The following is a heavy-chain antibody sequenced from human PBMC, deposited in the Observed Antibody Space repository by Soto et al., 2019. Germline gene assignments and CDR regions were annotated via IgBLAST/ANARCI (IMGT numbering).Heavy chain of an antibody. CDR1: GYSFTSYW. D-gene: IGHD6-13*01. CDR3: ARQDLGYSSSWYRYYYYYGMDV. Sequence: PGESLKISCKGSGYSFTSYWISWVRQMPGKGLEWMGRIDPSDSYTNYSPSFQGHVTISADKSISTAYLQWSSLKASDTAMYYCARQDLGYSSSWYRYYYYYGMDVWGQGTTVTVSS. J-gene: IGHJ6*02. CDR2: IDPSDSYT. V-gene: IGHV5-10-1*01.